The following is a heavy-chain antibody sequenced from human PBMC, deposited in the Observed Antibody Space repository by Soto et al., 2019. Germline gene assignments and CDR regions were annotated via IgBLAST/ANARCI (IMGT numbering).Heavy chain of an antibody. CDR1: GFAFSNNA. V-gene: IGHV3-23*01. J-gene: IGHJ4*02. CDR3: ARASGESYPGSRVFVS. CDR2: VTNTGGDK. Sequence: PGGSLGLSCAASGFAFSNNAMSWVRQAPGKGLELVSIVTNTGGDKLYADSVKGRFIISRDNSKSTLYLQMNSLRAEDSAIYYCARASGESYPGSRVFVSWGQGTRVTVSS. D-gene: IGHD3-10*01.